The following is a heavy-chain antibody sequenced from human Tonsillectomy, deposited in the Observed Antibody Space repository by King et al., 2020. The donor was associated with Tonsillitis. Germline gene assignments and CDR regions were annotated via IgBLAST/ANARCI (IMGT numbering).Heavy chain of an antibody. CDR2: ISDSAGCT. CDR1: GFTFSSFA. Sequence: VQLVESGGGLVQPGGSLRLSCAASGFTFSSFAMTWVRQAPGKGLEWVSSISDSAGCTYYADSVNGRFTISRDNSKNTLYLQMNGLRAEDTAVYYCAKLLRSGYHLYYMDVWGKGTTVTVSS. J-gene: IGHJ6*03. D-gene: IGHD6-25*01. V-gene: IGHV3-23*04. CDR3: AKLLRSGYHLYYMDV.